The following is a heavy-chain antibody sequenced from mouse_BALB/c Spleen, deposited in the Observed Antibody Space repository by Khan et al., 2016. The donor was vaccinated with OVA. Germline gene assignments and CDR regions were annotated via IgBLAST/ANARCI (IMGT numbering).Heavy chain of an antibody. J-gene: IGHJ1*01. V-gene: IGHV2-9*02. Sequence: QVQLQQSGPGLVAPSQSLSITCTVSGFSLTSYSVHWVRQPPGKGLEWLGVIWADGGTNYNSALMSRLCITKDNFKSQVFLKMNSLQSDDTAIYYWARRDDGYQEWYFDVWGEGTTVTVSS. CDR1: GFSLTSYS. CDR3: ARRDDGYQEWYFDV. D-gene: IGHD2-3*01. CDR2: IWADGGT.